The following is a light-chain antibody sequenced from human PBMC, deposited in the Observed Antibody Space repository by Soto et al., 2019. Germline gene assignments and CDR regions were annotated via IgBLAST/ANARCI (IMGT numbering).Light chain of an antibody. V-gene: IGKV3-20*01. CDR1: ESVSRSF. J-gene: IGKJ1*01. Sequence: EIVMPQSPGTLALSPGERAALSCRASESVSRSFLAWYQQKPGQAPRLLIYGASTRATDIPHRFSGSGSGTDFTLTISRLEPEDFAVYYCQQYGSSPQTFGQGTKVDI. CDR2: GAS. CDR3: QQYGSSPQT.